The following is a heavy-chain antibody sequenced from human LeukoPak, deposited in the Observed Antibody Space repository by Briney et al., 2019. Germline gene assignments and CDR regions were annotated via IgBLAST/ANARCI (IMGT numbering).Heavy chain of an antibody. Sequence: ASVKVSCKASGYTFTSYGISWVRQAPGQGLEWMGWISAYNGNTNYAQKLQGRVTMTTDTSASTAYMELRSLRSDDTAVYYCAREVWFGELQYADYWGQGTLVTVSS. CDR3: AREVWFGELQYADY. J-gene: IGHJ4*02. V-gene: IGHV1-18*01. CDR1: GYTFTSYG. CDR2: ISAYNGNT. D-gene: IGHD3-10*01.